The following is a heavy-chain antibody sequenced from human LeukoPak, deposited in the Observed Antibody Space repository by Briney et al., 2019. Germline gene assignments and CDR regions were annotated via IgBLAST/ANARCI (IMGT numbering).Heavy chain of an antibody. CDR3: ARDVSGGDWYDP. Sequence: GSLRLSCAVSGFTVRSNYMSWVRQAPGKGLEWVSIIYSGGSTNYADSVKGRFIVSRDNSKNTLYLQMNSLRADDTAMYYCARDVSGGDWYDPWGQGTLVTVSS. CDR1: GFTVRSNY. J-gene: IGHJ5*02. D-gene: IGHD2-15*01. V-gene: IGHV3-66*01. CDR2: IYSGGST.